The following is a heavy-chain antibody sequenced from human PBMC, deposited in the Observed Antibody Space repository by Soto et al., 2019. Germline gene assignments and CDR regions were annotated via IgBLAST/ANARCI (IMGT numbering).Heavy chain of an antibody. Sequence: GGSLRLSCAASGFTFSSYSMNWVRQAPGKGLEWVSSISSSSSYIYYADSVKGRFTISRGNAKNSLYLQMNSLRAEDTAVYYCASIAAAGTVAGYGMDVWGQGTTVTVSS. CDR3: ASIAAAGTVAGYGMDV. CDR1: GFTFSSYS. J-gene: IGHJ6*02. CDR2: ISSSSSYI. D-gene: IGHD6-13*01. V-gene: IGHV3-21*01.